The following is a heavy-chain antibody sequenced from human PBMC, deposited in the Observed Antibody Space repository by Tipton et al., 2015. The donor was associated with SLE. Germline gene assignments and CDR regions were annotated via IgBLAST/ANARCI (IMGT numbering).Heavy chain of an antibody. J-gene: IGHJ4*02. CDR1: GDSISSSGSF. CDR2: IYYTGST. CDR3: ARQHDSSGYYYV. Sequence: TLSLTCTVSGDSISSSGSFWGWIRQPPGKGLEWIGTIYYTGSTYYNPSLKSRVTISVDTSKNQFSLKLSSVTAADTAMYYCARQHDSSGYYYVWGQGTLVTVSS. D-gene: IGHD3-22*01. V-gene: IGHV4-39*07.